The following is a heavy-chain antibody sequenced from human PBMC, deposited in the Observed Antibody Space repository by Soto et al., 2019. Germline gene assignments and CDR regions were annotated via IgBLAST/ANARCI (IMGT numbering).Heavy chain of an antibody. V-gene: IGHV4-59*01. J-gene: IGHJ4*02. D-gene: IGHD3-10*01. CDR1: GGSMSEYF. Sequence: QVQLQESGPGQVKPSETLSLTCSVSGGSMSEYFWSWIRQSPGKGLEWIGYIYYLGSTDYNPSLKSRVTISVDTSKRQFSLRLTSVTAADTAVYYCARDGYGGSGSPYPAYWGPGTQVTVSS. CDR2: IYYLGST. CDR3: ARDGYGGSGSPYPAY.